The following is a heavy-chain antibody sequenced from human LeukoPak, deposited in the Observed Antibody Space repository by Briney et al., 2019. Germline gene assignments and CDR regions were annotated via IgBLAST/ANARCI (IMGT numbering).Heavy chain of an antibody. V-gene: IGHV4-59*08. CDR1: GGSISSYY. J-gene: IGHJ4*02. Sequence: PSETLSLTCSVSGGSISSYYWSWIRQPPGKGLEWIGYIYYSGSTNYNPSLKSRVTISVDTSKNQFSLKLNSVTAADTAVYYCARRRSHDGYSSSWTFDYWGQGTLVTVPS. CDR2: IYYSGST. CDR3: ARRRSHDGYSSSWTFDY. D-gene: IGHD6-13*01.